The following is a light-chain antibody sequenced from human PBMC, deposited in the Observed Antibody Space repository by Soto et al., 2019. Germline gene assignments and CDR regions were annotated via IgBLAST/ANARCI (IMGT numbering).Light chain of an antibody. J-gene: IGKJ4*01. V-gene: IGKV1-5*01. Sequence: DIQMTQSPSTLSASVGDRVTITCRASQSISSWLAWYQQKPGKAPKLLIYDASSLESGVPSRFSGSGSGTEFSLTISSLQPDDFATYYCQQYHTCLCFGGGTKVEIK. CDR2: DAS. CDR3: QQYHTCLC. CDR1: QSISSW.